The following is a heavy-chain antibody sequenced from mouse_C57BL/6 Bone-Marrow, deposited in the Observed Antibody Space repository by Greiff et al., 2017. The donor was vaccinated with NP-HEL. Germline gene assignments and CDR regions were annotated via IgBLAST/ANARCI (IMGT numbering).Heavy chain of an antibody. CDR2: INSDGGST. J-gene: IGHJ1*03. CDR1: EYEFPSHD. CDR3: ARHEGIWVTDWYFDV. D-gene: IGHD2-2*01. V-gene: IGHV5-2*01. Sequence: EVKLVESGGGLVQPGESLKLSCESNEYEFPSHDMSWVRKTPEKRLELVAAINSDGGSTYYPDTMERRFIISRDNTKKTLYLQMSSLRSEDTALYYCARHEGIWVTDWYFDVWGTGTTVTVSS.